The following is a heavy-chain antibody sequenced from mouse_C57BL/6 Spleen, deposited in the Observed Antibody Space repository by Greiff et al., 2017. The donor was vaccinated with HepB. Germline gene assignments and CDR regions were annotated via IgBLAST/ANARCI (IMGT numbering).Heavy chain of an antibody. D-gene: IGHD4-1*01. CDR2: IYPGSGNT. Sequence: RPGQGLEWTARIYPGSGNTYYNEKFKGKATLTAEKSSSTAYMQLSSLTSEDSAVYFCARGGTGYWYFDVWGTGTTVTVSS. CDR3: ARGGTGYWYFDV. V-gene: IGHV1-76*01. J-gene: IGHJ1*03.